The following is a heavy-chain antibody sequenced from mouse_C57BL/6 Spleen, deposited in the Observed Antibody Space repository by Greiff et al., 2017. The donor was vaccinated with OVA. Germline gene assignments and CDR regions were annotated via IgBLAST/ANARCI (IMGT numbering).Heavy chain of an antibody. V-gene: IGHV1-4*01. Sequence: VKLVESGAELARPGASVKMSCKASGYTFTSYTMHWVKQRPGQGLEWIGYINPSSGYTKYNQKFKDKATLTADKSSSTAYMQLSSLTSEDSAVYYCARDWAITTVVATDDYWGQGTTLTVSS. CDR2: INPSSGYT. CDR3: ARDWAITTVVATDDY. CDR1: GYTFTSYT. D-gene: IGHD1-1*01. J-gene: IGHJ2*01.